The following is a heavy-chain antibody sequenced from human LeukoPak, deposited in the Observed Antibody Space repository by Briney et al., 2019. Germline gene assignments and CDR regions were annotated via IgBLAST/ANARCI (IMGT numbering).Heavy chain of an antibody. CDR1: GFIFSRYW. D-gene: IGHD4-17*01. CDR3: ARVGYSDESIDY. J-gene: IGHJ4*02. V-gene: IGHV3-7*05. CDR2: IKPDGSEK. Sequence: PGGSLRLSFAASGFIFSRYWMTGVRQAPGKGLEWVANIKPDGSEKKYVDSVKGRFTISRDNAKNSLYLQMSSLRAEDTAVYYCARVGYSDESIDYWGQGTLVTVSS.